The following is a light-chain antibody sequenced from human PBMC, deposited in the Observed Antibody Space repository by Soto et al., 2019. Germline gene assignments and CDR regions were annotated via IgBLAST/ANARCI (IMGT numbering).Light chain of an antibody. J-gene: IGKJ2*01. CDR3: QQRSNWPPYA. CDR1: QSVSSY. Sequence: EIVFTQSPATLSLSPGERATLSCRASQSVSSYLAWYQQKPGQAPRLLIYDTSNRATGIPARFSGSGSGTDFTLTISSLEPEDFVVYFCQQRSNWPPYAFGQGTKVDIK. CDR2: DTS. V-gene: IGKV3-11*01.